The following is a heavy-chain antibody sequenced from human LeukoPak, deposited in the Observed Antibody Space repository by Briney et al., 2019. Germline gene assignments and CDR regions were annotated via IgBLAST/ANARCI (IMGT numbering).Heavy chain of an antibody. CDR3: ARVLERLRWYPRSTFDY. J-gene: IGHJ4*02. Sequence: SETLSLTCAVYGGSFSGYYWSWIRQPPGKGLEWIGEINHSGSTNYNPSLKSRVTISVDTSKNQFSLKLSSVTAADTAVYYCARVLERLRWYPRSTFDYWGQGTLVTVSS. CDR2: INHSGST. V-gene: IGHV4-34*01. D-gene: IGHD4-23*01. CDR1: GGSFSGYY.